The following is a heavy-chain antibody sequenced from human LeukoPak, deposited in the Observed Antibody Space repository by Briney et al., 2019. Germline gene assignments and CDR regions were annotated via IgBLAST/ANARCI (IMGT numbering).Heavy chain of an antibody. CDR1: GFTFTSYT. J-gene: IGHJ3*01. Sequence: GGSLRLSCAASGFTFTSYTMNWVRQAPGKGLEWISYIRTSGGVVSYTDSVRGRFTISTDSAKNSLYLQMNSLRDDDTAVYYCVRDQFYAFDVWGQGTMVTVSS. CDR3: VRDQFYAFDV. V-gene: IGHV3-48*02. CDR2: IRTSGGVV.